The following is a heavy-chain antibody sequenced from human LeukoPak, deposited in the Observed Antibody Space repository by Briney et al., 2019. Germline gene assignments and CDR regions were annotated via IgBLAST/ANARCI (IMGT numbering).Heavy chain of an antibody. CDR3: ARSIVATIIDY. Sequence: MTSETLSLTCTVPGGSISSYYWSWIRQPPGKGLEWIGYIYYSGSTNYNPSLKSRVTISVDTSKNQFSLKLSSVTAADTAVYYCARSIVATIIDYWGQGTLVTVSS. J-gene: IGHJ4*02. D-gene: IGHD5-12*01. V-gene: IGHV4-59*01. CDR1: GGSISSYY. CDR2: IYYSGST.